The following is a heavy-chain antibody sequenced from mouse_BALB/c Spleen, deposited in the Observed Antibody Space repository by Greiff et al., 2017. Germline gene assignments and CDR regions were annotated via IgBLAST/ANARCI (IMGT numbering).Heavy chain of an antibody. J-gene: IGHJ4*01. CDR3: AGGGDDYDGDYYAMDY. D-gene: IGHD2-4*01. CDR2: ISSGGST. Sequence: EVQLVESGGGLVKPGGSLKLSCAASGFTFSSYAMSWVRQTPEKRLEWVASISSGGSTYYPDSVKGRFTISRDNARNILYLQMSSLRSEDTAMYYCAGGGDDYDGDYYAMDYWGQGTSVTVSS. CDR1: GFTFSSYA. V-gene: IGHV5-6-5*01.